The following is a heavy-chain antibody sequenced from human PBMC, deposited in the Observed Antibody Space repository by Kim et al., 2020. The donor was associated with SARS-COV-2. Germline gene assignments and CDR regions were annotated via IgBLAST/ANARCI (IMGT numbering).Heavy chain of an antibody. CDR1: GGSISSYY. J-gene: IGHJ4*02. CDR3: AGYCWARRDGYNTPYFDY. CDR2: INYSGST. V-gene: IGHV4-59*08. D-gene: IGHD5-12*01. Sequence: SETLSLTCTVSGGSISSYYWSWIQQPPGKGLEWIGYINYSGSTNSNPSLKRRVTISVDTSKNQSSLKLSSVTAADTAVYYCAGYCWARRDGYNTPYFDYWGQGTLVTVSS.